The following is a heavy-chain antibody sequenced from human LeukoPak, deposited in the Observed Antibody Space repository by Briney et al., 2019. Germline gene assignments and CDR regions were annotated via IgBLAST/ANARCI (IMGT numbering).Heavy chain of an antibody. V-gene: IGHV4-31*03. CDR1: GGSISSGGYY. Sequence: SETLSLTCTVSGGSISSGGYYWSWIRQHPGKGLEWIGYIYYSGSTYYNPSLKSRVTISVDTSKNQFSLKLSSVTAADTAVYYCARDGRGGSWYAFGYYYYYGMDVWGQGTTVTVSS. CDR2: IYYSGST. J-gene: IGHJ6*02. CDR3: ARDGRGGSWYAFGYYYYYGMDV. D-gene: IGHD2-2*01.